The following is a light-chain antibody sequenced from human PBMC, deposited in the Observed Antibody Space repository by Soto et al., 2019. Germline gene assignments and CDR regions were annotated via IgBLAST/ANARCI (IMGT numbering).Light chain of an antibody. CDR2: WTS. J-gene: IGKJ1*01. CDR1: QSVLYSSNNKNY. V-gene: IGKV4-1*01. Sequence: DIVMTQSPDSLAVSLGERATINCKSSQSVLYSSNNKNYLAWYQQKPGQPPKLLIYWTSTRESGVPDRFSGSGSGTEFTLTISSLQAEDVAVYFCLQYYSPLSWTFGQGPKVEIK. CDR3: LQYYSPLSWT.